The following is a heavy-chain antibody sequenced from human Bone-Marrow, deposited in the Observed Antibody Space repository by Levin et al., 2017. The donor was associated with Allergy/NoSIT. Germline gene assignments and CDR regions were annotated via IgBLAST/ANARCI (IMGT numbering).Heavy chain of an antibody. D-gene: IGHD6-19*01. V-gene: IGHV4-59*01. CDR3: ARGARQASVGWHFDY. CDR1: GGSINSYY. CDR2: IFYSGST. Sequence: SETLSLTCNVSGGSINSYYWSWIRQPPGKGLEWIGYIFYSGSTNYNPSLESRVTLSVDTPNNQFSLKLGSVTAADTAIYYFARGARQASVGWHFDYWGQGTLVTVSS. J-gene: IGHJ4*02.